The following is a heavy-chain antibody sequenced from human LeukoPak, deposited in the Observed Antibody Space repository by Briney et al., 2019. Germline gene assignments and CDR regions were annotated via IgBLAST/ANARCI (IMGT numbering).Heavy chain of an antibody. CDR3: ARDLSGVTGYTYGRGIDY. J-gene: IGHJ4*02. CDR2: IKKDGSEK. D-gene: IGHD5-18*01. V-gene: IGHV3-7*01. Sequence: GGSLRLSCAASGFTFTSSWMTWVRQAPRKGLEWVANIKKDGSEKYYVDSVKGRFAISRDNAKTSLYLQMNSLRAEDTAVYYCARDLSGVTGYTYGRGIDYWGQGTLVTVSS. CDR1: GFTFTSSW.